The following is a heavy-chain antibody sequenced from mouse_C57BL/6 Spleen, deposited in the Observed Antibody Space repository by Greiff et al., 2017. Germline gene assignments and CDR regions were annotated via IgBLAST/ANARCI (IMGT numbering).Heavy chain of an antibody. CDR1: GYTFTDYY. V-gene: IGHV1-76*01. CDR3: ARRVTGTRGYFDY. J-gene: IGHJ2*01. D-gene: IGHD4-1*01. Sequence: QVQLKESGAELVRPGASVKLSCKASGYTFTDYYINWVKQRPGQGLEWIARIYPGSGTTYYTEKLKGKATLTAEKSSSAAYMQLSSLTSEDSAVYFCARRVTGTRGYFDYWGQGTTLTVSS. CDR2: IYPGSGTT.